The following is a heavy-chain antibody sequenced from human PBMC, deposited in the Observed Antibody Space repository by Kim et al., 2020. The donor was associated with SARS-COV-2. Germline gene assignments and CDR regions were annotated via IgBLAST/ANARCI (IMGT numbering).Heavy chain of an antibody. CDR2: ISSSGSTI. D-gene: IGHD1-1*01. J-gene: IGHJ5*02. CDR3: ARDIWDSGSEREPS. Sequence: GGSLRLSCAASGFTFTDYFMSWIRQAPGKELEWVAYISSSGSTIFYADSVTGRFIISRDNAMNSLSLQMNSLRAEDTAVYYCARDIWDSGSEREPSWGQGTLVTVSS. CDR1: GFTFTDYF. V-gene: IGHV3-11*04.